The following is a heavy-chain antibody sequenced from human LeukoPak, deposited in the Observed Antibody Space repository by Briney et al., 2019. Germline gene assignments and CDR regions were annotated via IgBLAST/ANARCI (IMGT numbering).Heavy chain of an antibody. V-gene: IGHV3-23*01. CDR2: ISGGGGST. J-gene: IGHJ4*02. Sequence: GGSLRLSCAASGFTFSSYAMSWVRQAPGKGLEWVSAISGGGGSTYYADSVKGRFTISRDNSKNTLYLQMNSLRAEDTAVYYCAKDPLPLYYDSSGYYYVRPDYWGQGTLVTVSS. CDR3: AKDPLPLYYDSSGYYYVRPDY. D-gene: IGHD3-22*01. CDR1: GFTFSSYA.